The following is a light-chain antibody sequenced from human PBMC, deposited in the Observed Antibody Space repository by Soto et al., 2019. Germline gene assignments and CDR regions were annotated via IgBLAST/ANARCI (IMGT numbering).Light chain of an antibody. J-gene: IGKJ1*01. CDR2: AAS. CDR1: QSISNY. V-gene: IGKV1-39*01. CDR3: QQSYSTPRT. Sequence: DIQMTQSPSSLSASVGDRVTITCQASQSISNYLNWYQQKPGKAPKLLMYAASSLQSGVPSRFGGSGSGTDFTLTISSLQPEDFATYYCQQSYSTPRTVGQGTKVEIK.